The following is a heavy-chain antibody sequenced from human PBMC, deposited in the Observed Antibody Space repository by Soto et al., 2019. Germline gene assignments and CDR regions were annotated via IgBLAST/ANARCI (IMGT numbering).Heavy chain of an antibody. V-gene: IGHV1-18*01. D-gene: IGHD3-10*01. J-gene: IGHJ6*02. CDR3: ASGRREYYGSPTVGHYYHYGMDV. CDR2: ISVYNGNT. Sequence: QGQLVQSGAEVKKPGASVKVSCKASGYSLTSYGISWVRQAPGQGLEWMGWISVYNGNTNYAQKVQGRVTMTADTSTNIAYMELRSLRSDDTAVYYCASGRREYYGSPTVGHYYHYGMDVWGQGTTVTVSS. CDR1: GYSLTSYG.